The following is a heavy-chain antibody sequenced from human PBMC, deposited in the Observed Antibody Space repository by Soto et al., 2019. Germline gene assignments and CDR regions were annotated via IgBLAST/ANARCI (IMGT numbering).Heavy chain of an antibody. Sequence: GGSLRLSCVASGFKVGSTYMTWVRRAPGEGLQLVSIMYSGGSTFYADSVKGRFTVSRDDSKNTLYLQMNNLTVGDTGVYYCTKTRSASRSPSDYWGQGTLVTVSS. V-gene: IGHV3-53*01. D-gene: IGHD3-16*02. CDR3: TKTRSASRSPSDY. J-gene: IGHJ4*02. CDR1: GFKVGSTY. CDR2: MYSGGST.